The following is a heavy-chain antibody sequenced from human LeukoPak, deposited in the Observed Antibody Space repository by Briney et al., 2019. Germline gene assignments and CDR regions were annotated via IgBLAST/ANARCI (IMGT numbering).Heavy chain of an antibody. D-gene: IGHD3-22*01. Sequence: GGSLRLSCAASGFTFSSYWMHWVRQAPGKGLVRVSRINTDGSSTSYADSVKGRFTTSRDNAKNTLYLQMNSLRAEDTAVYYCARDHRLYDSSGYYWGQGTLVTVSS. CDR1: GFTFSSYW. J-gene: IGHJ4*02. CDR2: INTDGSST. CDR3: ARDHRLYDSSGYY. V-gene: IGHV3-74*01.